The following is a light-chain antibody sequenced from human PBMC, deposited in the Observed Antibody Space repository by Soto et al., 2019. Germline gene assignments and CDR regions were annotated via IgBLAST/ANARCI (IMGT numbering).Light chain of an antibody. CDR3: CSYAGSYTFL. CDR2: DVS. J-gene: IGLJ2*01. CDR1: SSDVGGYNY. V-gene: IGLV2-11*01. Sequence: QSVLTQPRSVSGSPGQSVTISCTGTSSDVGGYNYVSWFQQHPGKAPKLMINDVSKRPSGVPDRFSGSKSGNTASLTISGFQAEDEADYYCCSYAGSYTFLFGGGTKLTVL.